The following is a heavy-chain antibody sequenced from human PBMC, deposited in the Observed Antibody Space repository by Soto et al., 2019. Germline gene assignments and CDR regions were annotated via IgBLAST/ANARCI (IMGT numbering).Heavy chain of an antibody. CDR2: LSSSGSTT. Sequence: GGSLRLSCAASGFTFSSYEMNWVRLAPGKGLEWVSYLSSSGSTTNYAEPVKGRFPISRDNAKNSLYLQMNSLRAEDTAVNYCATRSGGGEAFDNWGQGTMVTVSS. V-gene: IGHV3-48*03. CDR3: ATRSGGGEAFDN. J-gene: IGHJ3*02. D-gene: IGHD3-10*01. CDR1: GFTFSSYE.